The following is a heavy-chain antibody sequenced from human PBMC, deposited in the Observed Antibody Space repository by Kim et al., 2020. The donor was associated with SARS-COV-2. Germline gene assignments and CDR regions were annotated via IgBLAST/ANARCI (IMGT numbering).Heavy chain of an antibody. CDR2: IKQDGSEK. D-gene: IGHD3-22*01. CDR1: GFTFSSYW. Sequence: GGSLRLSCAASGFTFSSYWMSWVRQAPGKGLEWVANIKQDGSEKYYVDSVKGRFTISRDNAKNSLYLQMNSLRAEDTAVYYCAREGYYDSSGYPPRYWYFDLWGPGTLVTVSS. J-gene: IGHJ2*01. V-gene: IGHV3-7*01. CDR3: AREGYYDSSGYPPRYWYFDL.